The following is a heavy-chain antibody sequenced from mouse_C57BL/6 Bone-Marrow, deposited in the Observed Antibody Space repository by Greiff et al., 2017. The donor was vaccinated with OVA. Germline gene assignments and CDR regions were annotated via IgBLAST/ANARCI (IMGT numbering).Heavy chain of an antibody. CDR2: ISDGGSYT. J-gene: IGHJ2*01. CDR1: GFTFSSYA. D-gene: IGHD3-1*01. Sequence: DVLLVESGGGLVKPGWSLKLSCAASGFTFSSYAMSWVRQTPEKRLEWVATISDGGSYTYYPDNVKGRFTISRDHAKNNLYLQMSHLKSEDTALYYCAILTGLIAYWGQGTTLTVSS. V-gene: IGHV5-4*01. CDR3: AILTGLIAY.